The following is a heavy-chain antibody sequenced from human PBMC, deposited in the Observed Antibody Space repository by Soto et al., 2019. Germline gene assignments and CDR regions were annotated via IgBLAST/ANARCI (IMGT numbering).Heavy chain of an antibody. V-gene: IGHV4-61*01. Sequence: PSETLSLTCTVSGGSVSSTSYYWTWIRQPPGKGLEWIGYIHYSGSTNYNPSLQSRVTISVDTSKNHFSLELTSVTAADTAVYYGPRAGKQLSCFYWGRDALDTVSP. D-gene: IGHD3-10*01. CDR2: IHYSGST. CDR3: PRAGKQLSCFY. CDR1: GGSVSSTSYY. J-gene: IGHJ1*01.